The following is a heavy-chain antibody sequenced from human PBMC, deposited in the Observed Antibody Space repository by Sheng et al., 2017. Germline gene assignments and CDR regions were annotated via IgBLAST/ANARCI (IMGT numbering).Heavy chain of an antibody. Sequence: QVQLVESGGGVVQPGRSLRLSCAASGFTFSTYAMHWVRQAPGKGLEWVAVISYDGSNKYFADSVKGRFTISRDNSKNTLYLQMNSLTTEDTAVYYCARDRLHYFDGRRGFDYWGQGTLVTVSS. J-gene: IGHJ4*02. V-gene: IGHV3-30-3*01. CDR2: ISYDGSNK. CDR3: ARDRLHYFDGRRGFDY. D-gene: IGHD3-22*01. CDR1: GFTFSTYA.